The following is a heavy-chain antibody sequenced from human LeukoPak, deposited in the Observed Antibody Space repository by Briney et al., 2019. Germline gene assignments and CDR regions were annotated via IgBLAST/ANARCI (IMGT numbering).Heavy chain of an antibody. V-gene: IGHV3-15*06. D-gene: IGHD3-10*01. CDR1: GFTFINAL. Sequence: GGSLRLSCAASGFTFINALMSWVGQAPGKGLEWVGRIKSKTDGGTTNYAAPVKGRFTISRDDPKDMLYLQMTSLTTEDTAVYYCTTGGFGEDNWFDPWGRGILVTVSS. CDR3: TTGGFGEDNWFDP. J-gene: IGHJ5*02. CDR2: IKSKTDGGTT.